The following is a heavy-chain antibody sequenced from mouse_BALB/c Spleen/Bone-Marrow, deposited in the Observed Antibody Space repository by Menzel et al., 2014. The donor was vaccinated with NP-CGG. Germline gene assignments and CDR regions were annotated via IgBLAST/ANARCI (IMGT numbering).Heavy chain of an antibody. CDR3: ARGGTTATWYFDV. Sequence: EVKLVEPGAELVKPGASVKLSCTASGFNIKDTYMHWVKQRPEQGLEWIGRIDPANGNTKYDPKFQGKATITADTSSNTAYLQLSSLTSEDTAVYYCARGGTTATWYFDVWGAGTTVTVSS. V-gene: IGHV14-3*02. CDR2: IDPANGNT. J-gene: IGHJ1*01. D-gene: IGHD1-2*01. CDR1: GFNIKDTY.